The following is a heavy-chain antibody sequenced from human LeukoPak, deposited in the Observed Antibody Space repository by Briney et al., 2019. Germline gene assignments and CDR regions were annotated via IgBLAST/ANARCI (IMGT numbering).Heavy chain of an antibody. CDR2: ISWSGDRM. Sequence: PGRSLRLSCAASGFTFEDHVMHWVRQAPGKGLEWVSSISWSGDRMGYADAVKGRFTISRDNAKNSLYLQMNSLRAEDTALYHCARHGGNLGVSGESPNWFDPWGQGTLVTVSS. V-gene: IGHV3-9*01. CDR3: ARHGGNLGVSGESPNWFDP. CDR1: GFTFEDHV. J-gene: IGHJ5*02. D-gene: IGHD4-23*01.